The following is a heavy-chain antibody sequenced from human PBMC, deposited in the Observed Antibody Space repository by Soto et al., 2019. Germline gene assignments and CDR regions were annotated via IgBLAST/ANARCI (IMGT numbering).Heavy chain of an antibody. CDR2: VYYGGNT. D-gene: IGHD6-19*01. CDR3: ARYRSGSRYFYHL. Sequence: SETLSLTCTVSGASISSGGYYWTWIRQYPGKGLEWIGYVYYGGNTNFNPSLRSRVAMSVDRSKNQFSLELKSVTVADTAVYYCARYRSGSRYFYHLWDQGTLVTVSS. J-gene: IGHJ5*02. CDR1: GASISSGGYY. V-gene: IGHV4-31*03.